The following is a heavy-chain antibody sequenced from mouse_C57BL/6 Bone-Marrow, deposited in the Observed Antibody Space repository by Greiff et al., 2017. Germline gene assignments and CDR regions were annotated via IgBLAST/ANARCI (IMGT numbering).Heavy chain of an antibody. CDR1: GYAFSSSW. D-gene: IGHD4-1*02. CDR2: IYPGDGDT. Sequence: QVQLQQSGPELVKPGASVKISCKASGYAFSSSWMNWVKQRPGKGLEWIGRIYPGDGDTNYNGKFKGKATLTADKSSSTAYMQLSSLTSEDSAVYFCARSPTTGKKTRYAMDYWGQGTSVTVSS. J-gene: IGHJ4*01. CDR3: ARSPTTGKKTRYAMDY. V-gene: IGHV1-82*01.